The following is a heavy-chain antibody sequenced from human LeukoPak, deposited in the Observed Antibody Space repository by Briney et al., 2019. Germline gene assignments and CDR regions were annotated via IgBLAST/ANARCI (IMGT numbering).Heavy chain of an antibody. CDR1: GGSISSYY. Sequence: SETLSLTCTVSGGSISSYYWSWIRRPPGKGLEWTGYIYYSGSTNYNPSLKSRVTMSVDTSKNQFSLKLSSVTAADPAVYYCATKAGKSGAFDIWGQGTMVTVSS. CDR3: ATKAGKSGAFDI. D-gene: IGHD3-3*01. CDR2: IYYSGST. V-gene: IGHV4-59*12. J-gene: IGHJ3*02.